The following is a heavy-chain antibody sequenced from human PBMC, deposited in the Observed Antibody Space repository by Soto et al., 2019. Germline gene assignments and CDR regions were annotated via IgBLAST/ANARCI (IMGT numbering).Heavy chain of an antibody. CDR3: AKGPIPGYSGYGPWEFDP. D-gene: IGHD5-12*01. Sequence: ASVKLSCKASGYTFTSYGISWVRQAPGQGLEWMGWISAYNGNTNYAQKLQGRVTMTTDTSTSTAYMELRSLRSDDTAVYYCAKGPIPGYSGYGPWEFDPWGQGTLVTVSS. V-gene: IGHV1-18*01. CDR2: ISAYNGNT. CDR1: GYTFTSYG. J-gene: IGHJ5*02.